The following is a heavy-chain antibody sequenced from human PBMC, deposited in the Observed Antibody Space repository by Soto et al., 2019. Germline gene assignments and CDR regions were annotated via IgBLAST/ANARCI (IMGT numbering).Heavy chain of an antibody. J-gene: IGHJ4*02. D-gene: IGHD5-18*01. CDR1: GFSLSSSGVG. Sequence: SGPTLVNPTQTLTLTCTFSGFSLSSSGVGVGWIRQPPGEALEWLGIIFWDDDKRYSPSLKSRVTITKDTSKNQLVLTMTNMDLVDTATYYCAHLPWQHLWPRAPVVYWGQGTPVTVSS. CDR2: IFWDDDK. CDR3: AHLPWQHLWPRAPVVY. V-gene: IGHV2-5*02.